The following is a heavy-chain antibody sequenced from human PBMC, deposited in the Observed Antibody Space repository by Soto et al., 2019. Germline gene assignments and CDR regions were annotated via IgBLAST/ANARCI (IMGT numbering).Heavy chain of an antibody. CDR2: INHSGST. J-gene: IGHJ6*02. CDR1: GGSFSGYY. D-gene: IGHD5-12*01. CDR3: ARAGRGYSGYDYWGLYYYGMDV. V-gene: IGHV4-34*01. Sequence: QVQLQQWGAGLLKPSETLSLTCAVYGGSFSGYYWSWIRQPPGKGLEWIGEINHSGSTNYNPSLKSRVTISVDTSKNQFSLKLSSVTAADTAVYYCARAGRGYSGYDYWGLYYYGMDVWGQGTTVTVSS.